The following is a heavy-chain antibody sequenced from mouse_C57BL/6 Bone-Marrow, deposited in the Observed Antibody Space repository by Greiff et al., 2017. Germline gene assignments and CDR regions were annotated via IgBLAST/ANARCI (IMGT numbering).Heavy chain of an antibody. J-gene: IGHJ4*01. D-gene: IGHD1-1*01. CDR3: ARSRLRDYAMDY. V-gene: IGHV1-26*01. Sequence: EVQLQQSGPELVKPGASVKISCKASGYTFTDYYMNWVKQSHGKSLEWIGDINPNNGGTSYNQKFKGKATLTVDKSSSTAYMELRSLTSEDSAVYYGARSRLRDYAMDYWGQGTSVTVSS. CDR1: GYTFTDYY. CDR2: INPNNGGT.